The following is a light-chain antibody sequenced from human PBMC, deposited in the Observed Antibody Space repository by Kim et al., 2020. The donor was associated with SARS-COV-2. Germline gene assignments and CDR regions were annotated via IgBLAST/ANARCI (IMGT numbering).Light chain of an antibody. V-gene: IGKV3-20*01. CDR2: GAS. Sequence: PGESASLSCRASQSVGSSYLAWYEQKPGQAPRLLIYGASSRATGIPDRFSGSGSGTDFTLTISRLEPEDFAVYYCQQYGSSPLTFGGGTKVDIK. J-gene: IGKJ4*01. CDR3: QQYGSSPLT. CDR1: QSVGSSY.